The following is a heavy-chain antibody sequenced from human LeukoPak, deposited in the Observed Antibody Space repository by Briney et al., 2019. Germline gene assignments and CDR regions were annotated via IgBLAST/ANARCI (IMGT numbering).Heavy chain of an antibody. CDR2: MKEDGSDK. CDR3: ARNRGYVTYDY. Sequence: GGSLRLSCAASGFTFSNYWMDWVRQAPGKGLEWVASMKEDGSDKYYVDSVKGRFTISRDNAKNSLYLQMNSLRAEDTAVYYCARNRGYVTYDYWGQGTLVTVSS. J-gene: IGHJ4*02. CDR1: GFTFSNYW. D-gene: IGHD3-10*02. V-gene: IGHV3-7*05.